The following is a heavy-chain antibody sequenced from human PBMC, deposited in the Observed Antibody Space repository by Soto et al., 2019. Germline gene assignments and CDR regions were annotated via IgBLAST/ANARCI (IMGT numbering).Heavy chain of an antibody. CDR1: GYTFTSYG. V-gene: IGHV1-18*01. CDR2: ISAYNGNT. D-gene: IGHD1-1*01. Sequence: GASVKISCKASGYTFTSYGISWVRQAPGQGFEWMGWISAYNGNTNYAQKLQGRVTMTTDTSTSTAYMELRSLRSDDTAVYYCARDLRYNWNPQSQYFQHWGQGTLVTVSS. CDR3: ARDLRYNWNPQSQYFQH. J-gene: IGHJ1*01.